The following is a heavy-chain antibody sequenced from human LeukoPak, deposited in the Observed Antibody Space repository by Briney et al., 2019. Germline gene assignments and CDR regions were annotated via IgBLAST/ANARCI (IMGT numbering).Heavy chain of an antibody. CDR3: ASSSSRGTI. CDR1: GGSFSGYY. CDR2: INHSGST. V-gene: IGHV4-34*01. Sequence: PSETLSLTCAVYGGSFSGYYWSWIRQPPGKGLEWIGEINHSGSTNYNPSLKGRVTISVDTSKNQFSLKLSSVTAADTAVYYCASSSSRGTIWGQGTMVTVSS. D-gene: IGHD6-13*01. J-gene: IGHJ3*02.